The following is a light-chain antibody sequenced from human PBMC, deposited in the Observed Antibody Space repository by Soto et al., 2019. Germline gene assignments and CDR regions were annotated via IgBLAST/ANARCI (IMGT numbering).Light chain of an antibody. CDR1: QSISSW. CDR3: QQYNSYRT. V-gene: IGKV1-5*01. J-gene: IGKJ1*01. CDR2: DAS. Sequence: DIPMTQSPSALSASVGDRVTITCRASQSISSWLAWYQQKPGKAPKLLIYDASNLGSGVPSRLSGSGSGTEFTLTIRSLQPDDFATYYCQQYNSYRTFGQGTKVDIK.